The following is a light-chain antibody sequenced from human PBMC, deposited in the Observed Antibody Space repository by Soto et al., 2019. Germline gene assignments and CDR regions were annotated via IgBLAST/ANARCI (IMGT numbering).Light chain of an antibody. CDR1: QGISSY. J-gene: IGKJ1*01. CDR3: QQLTTYPRT. Sequence: DIQLTQSPSFLSASVGDRVTITCRASQGISSYLVWYQQKPGKAPKLLIYAASTLQSGVPSRFSGSGSGTEFTLTISSLQPEDFATYYCQQLTTYPRTFGQGTKVEIK. CDR2: AAS. V-gene: IGKV1-9*01.